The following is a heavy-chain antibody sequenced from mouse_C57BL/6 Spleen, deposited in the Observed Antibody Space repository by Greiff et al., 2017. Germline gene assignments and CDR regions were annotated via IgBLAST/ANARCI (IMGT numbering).Heavy chain of an antibody. J-gene: IGHJ4*01. CDR2: IYPGDGDT. CDR3: ASSAYYDYDVRYDAMDY. V-gene: IGHV1-82*01. D-gene: IGHD2-4*01. CDR1: GFAFSSYW. Sequence: VQLQQSGPELVKPGASVKISCKASGFAFSSYWMNWVKQRPGKGLEWIGRIYPGDGDTNYNGQFQGKATLTADKSSSTAYLQLSSLTSEDSAVYFCASSAYYDYDVRYDAMDYWGQGTSVTVSS.